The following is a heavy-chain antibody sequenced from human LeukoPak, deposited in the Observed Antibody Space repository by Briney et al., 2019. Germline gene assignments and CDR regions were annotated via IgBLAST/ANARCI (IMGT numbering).Heavy chain of an antibody. V-gene: IGHV1-18*01. Sequence: ASVKVSCKASGYTFTSYGISWVRQAPGQGLEWMGWISAYNGNTNYAQKFQGRVTMTRDMSTSTVYMELSSLRSEDTAVYYCARVARPWYGSGSYRLDAFDIWGQGTMVTVSS. CDR2: ISAYNGNT. J-gene: IGHJ3*02. CDR1: GYTFTSYG. CDR3: ARVARPWYGSGSYRLDAFDI. D-gene: IGHD3-10*01.